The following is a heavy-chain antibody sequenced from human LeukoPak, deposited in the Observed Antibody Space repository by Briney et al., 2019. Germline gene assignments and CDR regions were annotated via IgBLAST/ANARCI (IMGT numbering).Heavy chain of an antibody. CDR2: IYYSGST. J-gene: IGHJ5*02. Sequence: SQTLSLTCTVSGGSISSGDYYWSWIRQPPGKGLEWIVYIYYSGSTYYNPSLKSRVTISVDTSKNQFSLKLSSVTAADTAVYYCARGGDYYDSSGYYDWFDPWGQGTLVTVSS. CDR1: GGSISSGDYY. V-gene: IGHV4-30-4*01. D-gene: IGHD3-22*01. CDR3: ARGGDYYDSSGYYDWFDP.